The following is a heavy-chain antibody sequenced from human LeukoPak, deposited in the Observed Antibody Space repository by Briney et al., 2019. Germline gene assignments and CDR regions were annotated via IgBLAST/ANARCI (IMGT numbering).Heavy chain of an antibody. D-gene: IGHD4-17*01. Sequence: GRSLRLSCAASGFTFSSYAMHWVRQAPGKGLEWVAVISYDGSNKYYADSVKGRFTISRDNSKNTLYLQMNSLRPEDTAVYYCGRDGPDYGDFDYWGQGTLVTVSS. V-gene: IGHV3-30*04. CDR1: GFTFSSYA. CDR2: ISYDGSNK. CDR3: GRDGPDYGDFDY. J-gene: IGHJ4*02.